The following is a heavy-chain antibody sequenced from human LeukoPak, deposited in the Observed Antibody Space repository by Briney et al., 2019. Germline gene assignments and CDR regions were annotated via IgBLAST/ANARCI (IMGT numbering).Heavy chain of an antibody. CDR2: VNQGGSET. J-gene: IGHJ6*03. D-gene: IGHD3-10*01. CDR3: AKDSAFYYIDV. Sequence: GGSLRLSCAASGFSFNTYWMTWVRQAPGKGLEWVANVNQGGSETYYVDSVKGRFIISRDNSKNTLYLQMNSLKGDDTAVYYCAKDSAFYYIDVWGKGTTVIISS. V-gene: IGHV3-7*01. CDR1: GFSFNTYW.